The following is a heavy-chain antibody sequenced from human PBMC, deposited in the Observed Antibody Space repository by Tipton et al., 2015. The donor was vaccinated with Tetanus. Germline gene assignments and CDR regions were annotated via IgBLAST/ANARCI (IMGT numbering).Heavy chain of an antibody. J-gene: IGHJ4*02. D-gene: IGHD6-19*01. CDR2: ISWDGGST. CDR3: AKDIAPSGQQWLVIDY. Sequence: LSLTCAASGFTFDDYTMHWVRQAPGKGLEWVSLISWDGGSTYYADSVKGRFTISRDNSKNSLYLQMNSLRTEDTALYYCAKDIAPSGQQWLVIDYWGQGTLVTVSS. CDR1: GFTFDDYT. V-gene: IGHV3-43*01.